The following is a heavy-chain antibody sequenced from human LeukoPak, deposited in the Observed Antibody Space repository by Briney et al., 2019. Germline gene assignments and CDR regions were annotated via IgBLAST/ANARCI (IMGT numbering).Heavy chain of an antibody. CDR2: IYYSGST. V-gene: IGHV4-39*07. Sequence: SETLSLTCTVSGDSISGSSYYWGWIRQPPGKGLEWIGSIYYSGSTYYNPSLKSRVTISVDTSKNQFSLKLSSVTAADTAVYYCARSRDGFYHFDLWGRGTLVTVSS. CDR3: ARSRDGFYHFDL. J-gene: IGHJ2*01. D-gene: IGHD5-24*01. CDR1: GDSISGSSYY.